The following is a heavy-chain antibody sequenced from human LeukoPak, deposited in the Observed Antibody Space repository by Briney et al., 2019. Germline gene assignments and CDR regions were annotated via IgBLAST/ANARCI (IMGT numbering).Heavy chain of an antibody. D-gene: IGHD3-22*01. CDR2: ISGSGGST. CDR3: AKDVTNYYDSSGYGFDY. J-gene: IGHJ4*02. CDR1: GFTFSSYG. Sequence: GGTLRLSCAASGFTFSSYGMSWVRQAPGKGLEWVSAISGSGGSTYYADSVKGRFTISRDNSKNTLYLQMNSLRAEDTAVYYCAKDVTNYYDSSGYGFDYWGQGTLVTVSS. V-gene: IGHV3-23*01.